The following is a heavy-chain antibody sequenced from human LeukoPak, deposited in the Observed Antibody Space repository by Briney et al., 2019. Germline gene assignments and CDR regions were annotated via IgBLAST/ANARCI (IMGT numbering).Heavy chain of an antibody. CDR2: ITYDGTEI. CDR1: GFGLSDCG. Sequence: PGGSLRLSGAALGFGLSDCGMHWVRQAPGKGLEWLAVITYDGTEIHYADSVKGRFIISRDISRSTLHLQMNSRRVEDTAVYYCVKEQNLGWYRVADYWGQGTMVTVSS. D-gene: IGHD6-19*01. V-gene: IGHV3-30*18. J-gene: IGHJ4*02. CDR3: VKEQNLGWYRVADY.